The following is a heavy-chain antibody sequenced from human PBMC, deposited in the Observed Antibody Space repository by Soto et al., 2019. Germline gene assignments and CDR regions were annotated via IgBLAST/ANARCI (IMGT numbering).Heavy chain of an antibody. D-gene: IGHD1-1*01. J-gene: IGHJ4*02. CDR1: GYTFSDYY. Sequence: ASVKVSCKASGYTFSDYYIHCVRQAPGQGLEWMGWIDPNSGGTKYAPKFQGGVTMTRDTSITTAYMELSRLRSGDTAVYYCAREPATAKPEGVDFWGQGTLVTVSS. CDR3: AREPATAKPEGVDF. CDR2: IDPNSGGT. V-gene: IGHV1-2*02.